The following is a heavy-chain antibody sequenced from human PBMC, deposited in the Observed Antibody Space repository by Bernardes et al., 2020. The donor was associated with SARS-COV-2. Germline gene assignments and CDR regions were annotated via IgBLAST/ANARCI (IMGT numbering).Heavy chain of an antibody. Sequence: GGSLRLSCAASGFTFSTYAMHWVRQAPGKGLEWLAIISYDGTTKYNTDSVKGRFTISRDNSKNTLFLQMYSLTTEDTAVYYCARELEDYTSSLFDYWGQGTLVTVSS. CDR1: GFTFSTYA. V-gene: IGHV3-30-3*01. CDR3: ARELEDYTSSLFDY. CDR2: ISYDGTTK. J-gene: IGHJ4*02. D-gene: IGHD2-2*02.